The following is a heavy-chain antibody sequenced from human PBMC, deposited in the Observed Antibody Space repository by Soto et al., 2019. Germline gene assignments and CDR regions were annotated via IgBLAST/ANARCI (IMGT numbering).Heavy chain of an antibody. D-gene: IGHD7-27*01. Sequence: GESLKISCKGSGYSFTSYWIGWVRQMPGKGLEWMGIIYPGDSDTRYSPSFQGQVTISADKSISTAYLQWSSLKASATAMYSCARRVPLGWYNWFDPCGQGNLVTVSS. CDR1: GYSFTSYW. CDR2: IYPGDSDT. CDR3: ARRVPLGWYNWFDP. J-gene: IGHJ5*02. V-gene: IGHV5-51*01.